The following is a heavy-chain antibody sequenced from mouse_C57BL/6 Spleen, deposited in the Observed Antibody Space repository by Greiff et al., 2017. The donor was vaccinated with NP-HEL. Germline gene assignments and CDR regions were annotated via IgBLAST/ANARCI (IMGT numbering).Heavy chain of an antibody. Sequence: DVMLVESGGDLVKPGGSLKLSCAASGFTFSSYGMSWVRQTPDKRLEWVATISSGGSYTYYPDSVKGRFTITRDNAKNTLYLQVSSLKSENTAMYYCASPFDGYYWFAYWGQGTLVTVSA. D-gene: IGHD2-3*01. CDR3: ASPFDGYYWFAY. V-gene: IGHV5-6*02. CDR1: GFTFSSYG. CDR2: ISSGGSYT. J-gene: IGHJ3*01.